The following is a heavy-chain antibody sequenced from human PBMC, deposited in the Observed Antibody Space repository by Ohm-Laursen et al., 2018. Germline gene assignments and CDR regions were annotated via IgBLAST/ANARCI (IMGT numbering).Heavy chain of an antibody. CDR2: IYSGGST. CDR1: GFTFSSYA. Sequence: SLRLSCAASGFTFSSYAMSWVRQAPGKGLEWVSVIYSGGSTYYADSVKGRFTISRDNSKNTLYLQMNSLRAEDTAVYYCATQQSGYVYWGQGTLVTVSS. J-gene: IGHJ4*02. V-gene: IGHV3-53*01. CDR3: ATQQSGYVY. D-gene: IGHD5-12*01.